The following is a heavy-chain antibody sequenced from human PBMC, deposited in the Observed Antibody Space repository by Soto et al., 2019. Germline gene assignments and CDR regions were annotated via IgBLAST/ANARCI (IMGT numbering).Heavy chain of an antibody. J-gene: IGHJ5*02. Sequence: ASVKVSCKASGYTFTSYYINWVRQATGQGLEWMGWMNPNSGNTGFAQKFQGRVTMTRNTSISTAYMELSSLRSEDTAVYYCARERSSGWFDPWGQGTLVTVSS. CDR1: GYTFTSYY. V-gene: IGHV1-8*01. D-gene: IGHD6-25*01. CDR2: MNPNSGNT. CDR3: ARERSSGWFDP.